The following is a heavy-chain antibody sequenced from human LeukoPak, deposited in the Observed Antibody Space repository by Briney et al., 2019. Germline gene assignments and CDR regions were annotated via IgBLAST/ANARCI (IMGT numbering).Heavy chain of an antibody. CDR3: ARARRVFLYWFDP. CDR2: INPNSGGT. Sequence: ASVKVSCKASGYTFTGYYMHWVRQAPGQGLELMGWINPNSGGTNYAQKFQGRVTMTRDTSISTAYMELSRLRSDDTAVYYCARARRVFLYWFDPWGQGTLVTVSS. V-gene: IGHV1-2*02. D-gene: IGHD2-21*01. J-gene: IGHJ5*02. CDR1: GYTFTGYY.